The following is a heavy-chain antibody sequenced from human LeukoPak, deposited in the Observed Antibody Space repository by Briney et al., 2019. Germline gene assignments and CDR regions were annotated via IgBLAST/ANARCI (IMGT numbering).Heavy chain of an antibody. J-gene: IGHJ4*02. D-gene: IGHD4-17*01. V-gene: IGHV3-64D*06. Sequence: GGSLRLSCSASGFTFSSYAMHWVRQARGKGLEYVSAISSNGGSTYYADSVKGRFTISRDNSKNTLYLQMSSLRAEDTAVYYCVKTYGDYGYYFDYWGQGTLVTVSS. CDR1: GFTFSSYA. CDR2: ISSNGGST. CDR3: VKTYGDYGYYFDY.